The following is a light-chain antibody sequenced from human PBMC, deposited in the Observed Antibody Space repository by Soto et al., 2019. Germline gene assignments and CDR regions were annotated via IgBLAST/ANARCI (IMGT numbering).Light chain of an antibody. CDR1: QPIDKY. J-gene: IGKJ1*01. V-gene: IGKV1-39*01. CDR3: QQSYAIPGT. CDR2: AAS. Sequence: DIQMTQSPSSLSASVGDRVTITCRASQPIDKYLNWYQHKPGRPPKLLIFAASSLQSGVPTRFSGSGAGTSFSLTISSLQYEDFATYYCQQSYAIPGTFGRGTQVDIK.